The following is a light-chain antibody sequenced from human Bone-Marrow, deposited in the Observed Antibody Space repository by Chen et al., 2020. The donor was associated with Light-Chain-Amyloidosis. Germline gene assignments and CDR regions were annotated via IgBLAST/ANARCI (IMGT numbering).Light chain of an antibody. V-gene: IGLV3-25*03. J-gene: IGLJ2*01. CDR3: QAADSSGTYAVI. Sequence: SYELTQPPSVSVSPGQTARITCSGDDLPTKYAYWYQQKPGQAPVLVIHRDTERRSGISEPFSGYSSGTTATLTISGVQAEDVADYHCQAADSSGTYAVIFGGGTKLTVL. CDR1: DLPTKY. CDR2: RDT.